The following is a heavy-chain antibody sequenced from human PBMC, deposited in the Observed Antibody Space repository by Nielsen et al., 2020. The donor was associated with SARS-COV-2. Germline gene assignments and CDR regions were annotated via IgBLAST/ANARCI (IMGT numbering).Heavy chain of an antibody. D-gene: IGHD4-17*01. CDR1: GDSVSSNSAA. CDR2: TYYRSKWYN. V-gene: IGHV6-1*01. CDR3: ARGDDYDDYENWFDP. Sequence: SETLSLTCAISGDSVSSNSAAWNWIRQSPSRGLEWLGRTYYRSKWYNDYAVSVKSRITINPDTSKNQFSLQLNSVTPEDTAVYYCARGDDYDDYENWFDPWGQGTLVTVSS. J-gene: IGHJ5*02.